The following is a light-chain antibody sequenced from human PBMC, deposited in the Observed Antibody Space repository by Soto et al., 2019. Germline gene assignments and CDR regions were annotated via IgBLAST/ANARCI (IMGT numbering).Light chain of an antibody. V-gene: IGKV1-5*01. CDR2: EAS. CDR1: QSISRW. Sequence: EMQTNQYAATLSASVGDRVTITCRASQSISRWLTWYQQKPGKAPKLLIYEASSLESGVPSRFSGSGSGTEFTLTISGLQPDDFATYYCQQFNSYPITSVQGTRLESK. J-gene: IGKJ5*01. CDR3: QQFNSYPIT.